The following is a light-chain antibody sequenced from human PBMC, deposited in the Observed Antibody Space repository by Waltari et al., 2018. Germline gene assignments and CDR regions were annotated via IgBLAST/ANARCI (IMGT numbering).Light chain of an antibody. CDR2: SIN. CDR1: RSNIGSNT. Sequence: QSVLTQPPSASGTPGQGVTISCSGSRSNIGSNTVNWYQHLPGTAPKVLIQSINQRPSGVPDRFSGSKSGTSASLAVSGLQSEDEGDYYCATWDDSLNGVVFGGGTKLTVL. J-gene: IGLJ2*01. V-gene: IGLV1-44*01. CDR3: ATWDDSLNGVV.